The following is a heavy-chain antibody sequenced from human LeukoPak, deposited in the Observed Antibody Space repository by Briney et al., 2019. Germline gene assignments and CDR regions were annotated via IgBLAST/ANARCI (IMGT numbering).Heavy chain of an antibody. Sequence: SETLSLTCTVSGYSISSGYYWGWIRQPPGKRLGGIGSIYHSGSTYYNPSLKSRVTISIDTSKNQFSLKLISVTAADTAVYYCARASDQYSGSYHFDYWGQGTLVTVSS. CDR3: ARASDQYSGSYHFDY. CDR1: GYSISSGYY. J-gene: IGHJ4*02. V-gene: IGHV4-38-2*02. CDR2: IYHSGST. D-gene: IGHD1-26*01.